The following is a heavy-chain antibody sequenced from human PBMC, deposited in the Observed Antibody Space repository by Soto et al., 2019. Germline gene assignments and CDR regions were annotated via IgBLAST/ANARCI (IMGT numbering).Heavy chain of an antibody. J-gene: IGHJ6*02. D-gene: IGHD2-8*01. CDR1: GGSISSGGSY. Sequence: PWETLSLTCTVSGGSISSGGSYWGWIRQPPGKGLEWIGEINHSGSTNYNPSLKSRVTISVDTSKNQFSLKLSSVTAADTAVYYCASSTANRGGRMVYGFLYYYYGMDVWGQGTTVTVSS. V-gene: IGHV4-39*07. CDR2: INHSGST. CDR3: ASSTANRGGRMVYGFLYYYYGMDV.